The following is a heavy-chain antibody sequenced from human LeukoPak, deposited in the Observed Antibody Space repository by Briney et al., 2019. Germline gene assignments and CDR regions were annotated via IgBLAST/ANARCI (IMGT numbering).Heavy chain of an antibody. Sequence: VGSLRLPCAASGFTLSSYAMHWVRQAPGKGLEYVSAISSNGGSTYYANSVKGRFTISRDNSKNTLYLQMGSLRADDMAVYYSEDGHSSGGRCHYYFDKRGQVALVTVSS. CDR2: ISSNGGST. V-gene: IGHV3-64*01. CDR3: EDGHSSGGRCHYYFDK. D-gene: IGHD2-15*01. CDR1: GFTLSSYA. J-gene: IGHJ4*02.